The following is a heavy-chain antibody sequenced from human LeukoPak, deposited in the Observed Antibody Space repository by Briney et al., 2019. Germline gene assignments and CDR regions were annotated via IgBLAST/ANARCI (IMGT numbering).Heavy chain of an antibody. J-gene: IGHJ4*02. V-gene: IGHV3-53*01. Sequence: LSLTCTVSGGSFSSGGYYWSWIRQHPGKGLEWVSVIYRGGSTYYADSVRDRFTISRDNSKNTLCLQMNSLRAEDTAVYYCASASCSGSSCYSGYFDYWGQGTLVTVSS. CDR1: GGSFSSGGYY. D-gene: IGHD2-15*01. CDR3: ASASCSGSSCYSGYFDY. CDR2: IYRGGST.